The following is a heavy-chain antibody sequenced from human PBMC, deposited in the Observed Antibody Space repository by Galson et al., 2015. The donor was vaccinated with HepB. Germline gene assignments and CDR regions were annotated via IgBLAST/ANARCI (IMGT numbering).Heavy chain of an antibody. Sequence: SLRLSCAASGFTFDDYTMHWVRQAPGKGLEWVSLISWDGGSTYYADSVKGRFTISRDNSKNSLYLQMNSLRTEDTALYYCAKDMGGIAAAGRGGFDYWGQGTLVTVSS. CDR2: ISWDGGST. V-gene: IGHV3-43*01. CDR3: AKDMGGIAAAGRGGFDY. J-gene: IGHJ4*02. D-gene: IGHD6-13*01. CDR1: GFTFDDYT.